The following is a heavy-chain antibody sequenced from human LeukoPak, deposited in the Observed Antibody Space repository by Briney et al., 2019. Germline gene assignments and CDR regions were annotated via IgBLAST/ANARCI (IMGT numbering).Heavy chain of an antibody. Sequence: SVKVSCKAPGGTFSSYAISWVRQAPGQGLEWMGGIIPIFGTANYAQKFQGRVTITADESTSTAYMELSSLRSEDTAVYYCARGDSSSSGRYRFDYWGQGTLVTVSS. D-gene: IGHD6-6*01. CDR1: GGTFSSYA. CDR2: IIPIFGTA. J-gene: IGHJ4*02. V-gene: IGHV1-69*13. CDR3: ARGDSSSSGRYRFDY.